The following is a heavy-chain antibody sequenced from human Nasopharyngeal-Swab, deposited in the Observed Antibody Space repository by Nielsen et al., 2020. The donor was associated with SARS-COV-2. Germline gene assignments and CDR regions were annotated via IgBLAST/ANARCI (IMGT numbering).Heavy chain of an antibody. V-gene: IGHV3-21*01. CDR3: ARDEQLAYGMDV. CDR1: GFTFSSYS. D-gene: IGHD6-6*01. CDR2: ISSSSSYI. J-gene: IGHJ6*02. Sequence: RGSLRLSCAASGFTFSSYSMNWVRQAPGKGLEWVSSISSSSSYIYYADSVKGRFTISRDNAKNSLYLQMNSLRAEDTAVYYCARDEQLAYGMDVWGQGITVTVSS.